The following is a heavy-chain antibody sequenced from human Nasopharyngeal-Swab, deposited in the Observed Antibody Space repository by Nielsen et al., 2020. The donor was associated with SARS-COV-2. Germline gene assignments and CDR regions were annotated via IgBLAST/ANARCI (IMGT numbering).Heavy chain of an antibody. CDR1: AASVTTYY. Sequence: SDTLSLTCTVSAASVTTYYWGWIRQSPGKGLEWIAYITDTGRTKYNPSLENRVTISQDTSRTRFSLRLTSVTAAETAMYYCAGIPYGGGHSSYGWFDLWGQGILVTVSS. V-gene: IGHV4-59*02. CDR2: ITDTGRT. CDR3: AGIPYGGGHSSYGWFDL. D-gene: IGHD2-21*02. J-gene: IGHJ5*02.